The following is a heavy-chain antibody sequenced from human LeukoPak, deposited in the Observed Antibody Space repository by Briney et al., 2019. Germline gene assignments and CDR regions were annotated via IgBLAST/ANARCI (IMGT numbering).Heavy chain of an antibody. D-gene: IGHD3-22*01. V-gene: IGHV1-69*13. CDR2: IIPIFGTA. Sequence: SVKVSCKASGGTFSSYAISWVRQAPGQGLEWMGGIIPIFGTASYAQRFQGRVTITADESTSTAYMELSSLRSEDTAVYYCARSYYDSSGYALYYYYMDVWGKGTTVTISS. CDR3: ARSYYDSSGYALYYYYMDV. J-gene: IGHJ6*03. CDR1: GGTFSSYA.